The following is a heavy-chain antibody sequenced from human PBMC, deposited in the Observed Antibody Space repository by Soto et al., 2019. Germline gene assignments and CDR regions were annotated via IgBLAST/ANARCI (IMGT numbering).Heavy chain of an antibody. CDR2: ISSSSSYI. CDR3: ARDLKGQPFSPTRSGGMDV. Sequence: PGGSLRLSCAASGFTFSNYSMNWVRQAPGKELEWVSSISSSSSYIYYADSVKGRFTISRDNAKNSLYLQMNSLRAEDTAVYYCARDLKGQPFSPTRSGGMDVWGQGTTVTVSS. D-gene: IGHD6-13*01. CDR1: GFTFSNYS. J-gene: IGHJ6*02. V-gene: IGHV3-21*01.